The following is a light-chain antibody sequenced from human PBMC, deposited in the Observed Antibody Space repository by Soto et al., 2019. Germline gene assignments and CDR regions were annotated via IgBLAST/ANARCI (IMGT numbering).Light chain of an antibody. V-gene: IGKV3-20*01. J-gene: IGKJ2*01. CDR3: QQYGSSPVT. CDR1: QSVSRRY. CDR2: DAS. Sequence: EIVLTQSPGTLSLSPGERATLSCRASQSVSRRYLAWYQKKPGQVPRLLIHDASSRATGIPDRFSGSGSGTDFTLTVSRLEPEDFAVYYCQQYGSSPVTFGQGTKWIS.